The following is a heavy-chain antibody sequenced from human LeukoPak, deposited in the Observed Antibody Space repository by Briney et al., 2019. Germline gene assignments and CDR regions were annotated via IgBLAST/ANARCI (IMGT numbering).Heavy chain of an antibody. CDR3: ARQKLSGAYLPDF. V-gene: IGHV3-7*01. D-gene: IGHD3-10*01. J-gene: IGHJ4*02. CDR2: IKQDEGEK. CDR1: GFTFSNYW. Sequence: GGSLRLSCAASGFTFSNYWMSWVRQAPGKGLEWVANIKQDEGEKYYVDSVKGRFTISRDNSKNTLYLQMKTLRTEDTAVYYCARQKLSGAYLPDFWGQGTLITVSS.